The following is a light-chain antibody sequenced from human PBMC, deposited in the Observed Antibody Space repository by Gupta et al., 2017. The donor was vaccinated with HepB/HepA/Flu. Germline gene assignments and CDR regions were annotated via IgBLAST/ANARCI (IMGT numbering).Light chain of an antibody. CDR2: GES. CDR1: QDISNW. Sequence: DIQMTQSPSSVSASVVDRVTITCRASQDISNWLAWYQQKPGKAPKLLIYGESTLQRGVPSRFSGSGSGTDFILTISSLQPEDFATYYWQQANSFPLSFGGGTKVEIK. CDR3: QQANSFPLS. V-gene: IGKV1-12*01. J-gene: IGKJ4*01.